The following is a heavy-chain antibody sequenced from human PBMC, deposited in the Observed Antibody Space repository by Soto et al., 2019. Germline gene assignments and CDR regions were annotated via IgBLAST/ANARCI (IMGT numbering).Heavy chain of an antibody. CDR3: AHAFGGTSRPNDAFDV. CDR2: IYWDDDT. J-gene: IGHJ3*01. CDR1: GFSFSADGVG. Sequence: HITLKESGPTLVKPTQTLTLTCIFSGFSFSADGVGVGWIRQPPGKTLEWLALIYWDDDTRYRPSLKSRLTSTEDSSKNPVDLTMSNMDPPDTATYSCAHAFGGTSRPNDAFDVWAQGTLVTVSS. V-gene: IGHV2-5*02. D-gene: IGHD3-16*01.